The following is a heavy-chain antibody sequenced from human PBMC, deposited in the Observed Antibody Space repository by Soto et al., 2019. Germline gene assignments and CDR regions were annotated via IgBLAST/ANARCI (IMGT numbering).Heavy chain of an antibody. Sequence: SVKVSCKASGGTFSSYAISWVRQAPGQGLEWMGGIIPIFGTTNYAQKFQGRVTMTRDTSTSTVYMELSSLRSEDTAVYYCAKGNWFDPWGQGTLVTVSS. J-gene: IGHJ5*02. CDR3: AKGNWFDP. CDR2: IIPIFGTT. CDR1: GGTFSSYA. V-gene: IGHV1-69*05.